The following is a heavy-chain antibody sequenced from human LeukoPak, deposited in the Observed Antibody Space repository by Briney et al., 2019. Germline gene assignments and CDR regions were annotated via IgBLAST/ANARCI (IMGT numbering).Heavy chain of an antibody. V-gene: IGHV3-73*01. J-gene: IGHJ4*02. D-gene: IGHD4-11*01. CDR1: GFTFSSSS. CDR2: IRSKANSYAT. Sequence: PGRSLRLSCAASGFTFSSSSMNWVRQASGEGLEWVGRIRSKANSYATAYGASVKGRFTISRDDSKNTAYLQMNSLKTEDTAVYYCTRHSYDYSNYEFDYWGQGTLVTVSS. CDR3: TRHSYDYSNYEFDY.